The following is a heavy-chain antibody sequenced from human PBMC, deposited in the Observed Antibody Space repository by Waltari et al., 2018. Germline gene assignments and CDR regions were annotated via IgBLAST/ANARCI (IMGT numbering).Heavy chain of an antibody. CDR3: AREGVAVAGSRYFDY. CDR1: GFPFSSYS. J-gene: IGHJ4*02. Sequence: EVQLVESGGGLVKPGGSLRLSCAASGFPFSSYSMNWVRQAPGKGLEWVSSISSSSSYIYYADSVKGRFTISRDNAKNSLYLQMNSLRAEDTAVYYCAREGVAVAGSRYFDYWGQGTLVTVSS. V-gene: IGHV3-21*01. CDR2: ISSSSSYI. D-gene: IGHD6-19*01.